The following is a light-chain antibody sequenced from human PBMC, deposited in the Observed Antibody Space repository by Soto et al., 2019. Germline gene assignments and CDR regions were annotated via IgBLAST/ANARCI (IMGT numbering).Light chain of an antibody. CDR2: RAS. CDR3: QQYDYWWT. J-gene: IGKJ1*01. CDR1: QSVTSN. V-gene: IGKV3-15*01. Sequence: EEVMTQSPGSVSVSPGERATLSCRASQSVTSNVAWYQQKPGQAPRLLIYRASARATGVPARFSGSGSGTEFTLTISSLQSEDFGIYYCQQYDYWWTFGQGTKVDIK.